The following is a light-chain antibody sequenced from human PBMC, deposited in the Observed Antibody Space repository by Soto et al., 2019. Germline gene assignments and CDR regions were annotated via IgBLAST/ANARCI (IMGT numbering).Light chain of an antibody. CDR1: QSVRSD. Sequence: EIVMTQSPSTLSMSPGARATLSCRASQSVRSDLGWYQQKPGKAPRRLIYGASSLPTGIPARFSGSGSGTEFTLTISSLQSEDFAIYYCQQYNYWPETFGQGTKVDIK. V-gene: IGKV3-15*01. J-gene: IGKJ1*01. CDR2: GAS. CDR3: QQYNYWPET.